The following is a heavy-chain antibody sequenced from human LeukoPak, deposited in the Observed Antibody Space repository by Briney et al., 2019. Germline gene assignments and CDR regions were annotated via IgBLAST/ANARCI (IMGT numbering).Heavy chain of an antibody. Sequence: SQTLSLTCTVSGGSISSGGYSWSWIRQPPGKGLEWIGYIYHSGSTYYNPSLKSRVTISVDRSKNQFSLKLSSVTAADTAVYYCASERYCSGGSCYDYWGQGTLVTVSS. CDR2: IYHSGST. J-gene: IGHJ4*02. CDR1: GGSISSGGYS. D-gene: IGHD2-15*01. V-gene: IGHV4-30-2*01. CDR3: ASERYCSGGSCYDY.